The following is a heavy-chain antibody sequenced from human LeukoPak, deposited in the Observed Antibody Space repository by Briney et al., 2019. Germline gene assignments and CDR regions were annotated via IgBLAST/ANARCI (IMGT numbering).Heavy chain of an antibody. J-gene: IGHJ4*02. CDR3: ARDPVDY. Sequence: PSGTLSLTCAVSGGSISSSNWWSWVRQAPGKGLEWVANIKQDGSEKYYVDSVKGRFTISRDNAKNSLYLQMNSLRAEDTAVYYCARDPVDYWGQGTLVTVSS. CDR1: GGSISSSNW. CDR2: IKQDGSEK. V-gene: IGHV3-7*01.